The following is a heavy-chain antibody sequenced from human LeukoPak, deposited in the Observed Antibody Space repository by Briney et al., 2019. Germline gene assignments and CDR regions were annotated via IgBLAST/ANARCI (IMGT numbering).Heavy chain of an antibody. Sequence: SETLSLTCTVSGYSISSGYYWGWIRQPPGKGLEWIGSIYHSGSTYYNPSLKSRVTISVDTSKNQFSLKLTSVTAADTAVYYCAREYYGSSGYYNDYWGQGALVTVSS. CDR1: GYSISSGYY. V-gene: IGHV4-38-2*02. CDR3: AREYYGSSGYYNDY. CDR2: IYHSGST. D-gene: IGHD3-22*01. J-gene: IGHJ4*02.